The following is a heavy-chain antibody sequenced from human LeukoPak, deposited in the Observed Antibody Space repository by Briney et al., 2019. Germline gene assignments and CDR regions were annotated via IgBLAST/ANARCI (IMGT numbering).Heavy chain of an antibody. CDR3: ARVPTYYYVSSGYDY. CDR1: GGSFSGYY. V-gene: IGHV4-34*01. J-gene: IGHJ4*02. CDR2: INHSGST. D-gene: IGHD3-22*01. Sequence: PSETLSLTCAVYGGSFSGYYWSWIRQPPGKGLEWIGEINHSGSTNYNPSLKSRVTISVDTSKNQFSLKLSSVTAADTAVYYCARVPTYYYVSSGYDYWGQGTLVTVSS.